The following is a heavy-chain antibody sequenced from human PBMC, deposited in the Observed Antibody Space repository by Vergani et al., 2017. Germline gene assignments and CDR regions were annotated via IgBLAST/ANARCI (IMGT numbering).Heavy chain of an antibody. Sequence: EVELVQSGPEMRKPGESLKISCKGSEYSFGNYWIGWVRQIPGKGLEWMGIIYPADSDTRYSPSFQSQVTISADKSISTAFLQWDSLKASDTALYYCARHTTYTDSWGQGTLVTVSS. CDR3: ARHTTYTDS. V-gene: IGHV5-51*01. CDR1: EYSFGNYW. J-gene: IGHJ4*02. CDR2: IYPADSDT. D-gene: IGHD1-1*01.